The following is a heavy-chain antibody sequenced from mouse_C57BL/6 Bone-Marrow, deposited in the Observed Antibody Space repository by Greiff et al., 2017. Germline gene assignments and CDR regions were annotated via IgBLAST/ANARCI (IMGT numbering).Heavy chain of an antibody. CDR3: TIYYGNPFDY. Sequence: EVKVVESGAELVRPGASVKLSCTASGFNIKDDYMHWVKQRPEPGLEWIGWIDPENGDTEYASKFQGKATITADTSSNTAYLQLSSLTSEDTAVYYCTIYYGNPFDYWGQGTTLTVSS. V-gene: IGHV14-4*01. J-gene: IGHJ2*01. CDR2: IDPENGDT. D-gene: IGHD2-1*01. CDR1: GFNIKDDY.